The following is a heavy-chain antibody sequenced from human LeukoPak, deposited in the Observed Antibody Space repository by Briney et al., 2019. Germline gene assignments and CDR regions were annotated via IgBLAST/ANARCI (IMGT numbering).Heavy chain of an antibody. Sequence: SETLSLTCTVSGGSISSSSYYWGWIRQPPGKGLEWIGEINHSGSTNYNASLKSRVTISVDTSKNQFSLKLSSVTAADTGVYYCAREGDPLLRYFDYWGQGTLVTVSS. D-gene: IGHD3-16*01. CDR2: INHSGST. CDR1: GGSISSSSYY. J-gene: IGHJ4*02. CDR3: AREGDPLLRYFDY. V-gene: IGHV4-39*07.